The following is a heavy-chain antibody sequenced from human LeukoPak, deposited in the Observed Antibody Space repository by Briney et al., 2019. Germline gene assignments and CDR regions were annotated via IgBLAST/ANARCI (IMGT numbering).Heavy chain of an antibody. CDR1: GFTFSDNY. CDR2: ISTRSSYT. D-gene: IGHD4-17*01. V-gene: IGHV3-11*03. Sequence: PGGSLRLSCAASGFTFSDNYMSWIRQAPGKGLEWLPYISTRSSYTKYADSVKGRFTISRDNAKNSLYLQMNSLRAEDTAVYYCARHTVTPSAAEFDYWGQGTLVTVSS. CDR3: ARHTVTPSAAEFDY. J-gene: IGHJ4*02.